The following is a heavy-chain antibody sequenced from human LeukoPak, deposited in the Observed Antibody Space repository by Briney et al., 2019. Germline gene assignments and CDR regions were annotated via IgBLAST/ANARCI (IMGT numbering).Heavy chain of an antibody. CDR3: AKDLSVWYSSSWYGTYYGTDV. CDR1: GFTFSSYG. J-gene: IGHJ6*02. V-gene: IGHV3-30*02. Sequence: GGSLRLSCAASGFTFSSYGMHWVRQAPGKGLEWVAFIRYDGSSKYYADSVKGRFTISRDNSKNTLYLQMNSLRAEDTAVYYCAKDLSVWYSSSWYGTYYGTDVWGQGTTVTVSS. CDR2: IRYDGSSK. D-gene: IGHD6-13*01.